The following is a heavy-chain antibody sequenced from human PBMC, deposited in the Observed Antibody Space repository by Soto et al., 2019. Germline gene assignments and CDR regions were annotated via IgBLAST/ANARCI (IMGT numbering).Heavy chain of an antibody. D-gene: IGHD2-15*01. CDR2: IRSKAYGGTT. Sequence: GGSLRLSCTASGFTFCDYAMSWFRQAPGKGLEWVGFIRSKAYGGTTEYAASVKGRFTISRDDSKSIAYLQMNSLKTEDTAVYYCTRDPRAPYCSGGSCYLIIWGQGTMVTVS. CDR1: GFTFCDYA. CDR3: TRDPRAPYCSGGSCYLII. J-gene: IGHJ3*02. V-gene: IGHV3-49*03.